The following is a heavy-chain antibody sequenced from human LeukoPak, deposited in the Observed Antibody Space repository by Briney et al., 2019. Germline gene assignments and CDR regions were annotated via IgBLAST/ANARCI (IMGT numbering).Heavy chain of an antibody. V-gene: IGHV4-59*01. CDR1: GGSISSYY. D-gene: IGHD3-10*01. CDR2: IYYSGST. J-gene: IGHJ3*02. Sequence: SETLSLTCTVSGGSISSYYWSWIRQPPGKGLEWIGYIYYSGSTNYNPSLKSRVTISVDTSKNQFSLKLSSVTAADTAVYYCAREGYMVRGVMRAFDIWGQGTMVTVSS. CDR3: AREGYMVRGVMRAFDI.